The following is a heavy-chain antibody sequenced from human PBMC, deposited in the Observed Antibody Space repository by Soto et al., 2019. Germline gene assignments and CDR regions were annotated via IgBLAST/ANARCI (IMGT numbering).Heavy chain of an antibody. CDR2: ISYDGSNK. V-gene: IGHV3-30*18. CDR1: GFTFSSYG. CDR3: AKGSLRFLEWFKPHGMDV. J-gene: IGHJ6*02. Sequence: GGSLRLSCAASGFTFSSYGMHGVRQAPGKGLEWVAVISYDGSNKYYADSVKGRFTISRDNSKNTLYLQMNSLRAEDTAVYYCAKGSLRFLEWFKPHGMDVWGQGTTVIVYS. D-gene: IGHD3-3*01.